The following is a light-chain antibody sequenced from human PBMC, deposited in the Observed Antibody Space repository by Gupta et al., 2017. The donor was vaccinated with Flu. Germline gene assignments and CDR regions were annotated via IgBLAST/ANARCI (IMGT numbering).Light chain of an antibody. CDR3: QQYDNPPPT. CDR2: DVS. CDR1: QDISRY. Sequence: PSSLSASVGDRVTITCQASQDISRYLNWYQQKPGKAPRLLIYDVSNLETGVPSRFSGSGSGTEFTFSISSLQPEDIATYYCQQYDNPPPTFGQGTRLEIK. V-gene: IGKV1-33*01. J-gene: IGKJ5*01.